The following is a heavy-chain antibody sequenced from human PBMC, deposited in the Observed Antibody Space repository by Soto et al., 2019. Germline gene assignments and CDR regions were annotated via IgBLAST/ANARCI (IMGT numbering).Heavy chain of an antibody. Sequence: SGPTLVNPTQTLTLTCTFSGFSLSTSGMCVSWIRQPPGKALEWLALIDWDDDKYYSTSLKTRLTISKDTSKNQVVLTMTNMDPVDTATYYCARVQEDSGYGYYYYGMDVWGQGTTVTVSS. J-gene: IGHJ6*02. CDR1: GFSLSTSGMC. D-gene: IGHD5-12*01. CDR3: ARVQEDSGYGYYYYGMDV. CDR2: IDWDDDK. V-gene: IGHV2-70*01.